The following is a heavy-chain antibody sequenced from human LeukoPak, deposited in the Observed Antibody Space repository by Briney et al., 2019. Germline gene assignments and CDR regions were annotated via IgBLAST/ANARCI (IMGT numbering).Heavy chain of an antibody. CDR1: GFTFSSYA. CDR3: AKTLGDYGGNSGAFDI. Sequence: GGSLRLSCPASGFTFSSYAMSWVRQAPGKGLEWVSAISGSGRSTYYADSVKGRFTISRENPKNTLYLQMNSLRVEDTAVYYCAKTLGDYGGNSGAFDIWGQGTMVTVSS. D-gene: IGHD4-23*01. V-gene: IGHV3-23*01. CDR2: ISGSGRST. J-gene: IGHJ3*02.